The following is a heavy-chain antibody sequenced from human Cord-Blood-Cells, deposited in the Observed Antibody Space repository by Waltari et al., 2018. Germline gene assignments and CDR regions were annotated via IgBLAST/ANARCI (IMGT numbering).Heavy chain of an antibody. D-gene: IGHD1-1*01. CDR3: ARRRGKDYYFDY. Sequence: QVQLQESGPGLVKPSETLSLTCTVSGGSISSYYWSWIRQPPGKGLEWIGYIYYSGSTNYSPARKSRVTISVDTSKNQFSLKLSSVTAADTAVYYCARRRGKDYYFDYWGQGTLVTVSS. CDR1: GGSISSYY. V-gene: IGHV4-59*08. CDR2: IYYSGST. J-gene: IGHJ4*02.